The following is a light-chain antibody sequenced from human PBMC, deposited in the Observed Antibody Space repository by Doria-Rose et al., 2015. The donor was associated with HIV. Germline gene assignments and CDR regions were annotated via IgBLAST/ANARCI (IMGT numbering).Light chain of an antibody. J-gene: IGKJ1*01. V-gene: IGKV3-20*01. Sequence: TQSPGTLSLSPGERATLSCRASQSFSSTCLAWYQQKPGQAPSLLIHDGSTRATGIPDRFSASGPGTDFTLTINRLEPEDFAPYYCLQYGTSWTFGQGTKVEI. CDR2: DGS. CDR3: LQYGTSWT. CDR1: QSFSSTC.